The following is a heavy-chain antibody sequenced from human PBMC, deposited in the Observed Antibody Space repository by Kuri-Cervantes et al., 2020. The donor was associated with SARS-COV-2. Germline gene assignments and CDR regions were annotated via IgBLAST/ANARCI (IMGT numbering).Heavy chain of an antibody. CDR2: ISYDGSNK. CDR3: AREEITRDAFDI. J-gene: IGHJ3*02. CDR1: GFTFSSYA. D-gene: IGHD5-24*01. V-gene: IGHV3-30-3*01. Sequence: GGSLRPSCAASGFTFSSYAMHWVRQAPGKGLEWVAVISYDGSNKYYADSVKGRFTISRDNSKNTLYLQMNSLRAEDTAVYYCAREEITRDAFDIWGQGTMVTVSS.